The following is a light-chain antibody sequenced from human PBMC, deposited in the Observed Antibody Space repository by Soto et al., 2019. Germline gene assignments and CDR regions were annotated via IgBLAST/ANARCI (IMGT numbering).Light chain of an antibody. CDR1: QSVSSN. Sequence: ETVMTQSPGTLSVSPGESATLSCGTSQSVSSNLAWYQQKPGQAPRLLIYGASTRATGIPARFSGSGSGTEFTLTISXLRPEDSAVYFCQQYHDWVTFGGGTRVEI. CDR3: QQYHDWVT. V-gene: IGKV3D-15*01. J-gene: IGKJ4*01. CDR2: GAS.